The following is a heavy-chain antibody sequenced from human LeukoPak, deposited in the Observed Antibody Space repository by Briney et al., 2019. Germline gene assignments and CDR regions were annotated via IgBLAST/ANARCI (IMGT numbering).Heavy chain of an antibody. D-gene: IGHD6-13*01. CDR1: GFTFSSYA. Sequence: PGGSLRLSCAASGFTFSSYAMSWVRQAPGKGLEWVSTISGSRGSTYYANSVKGRFTISRDNSKNTLSLQMNSLRAEDTAVYYCATSFGPVIAAAGTGADWGQGTLVTVSS. CDR3: ATSFGPVIAAAGTGAD. CDR2: ISGSRGST. J-gene: IGHJ4*02. V-gene: IGHV3-23*01.